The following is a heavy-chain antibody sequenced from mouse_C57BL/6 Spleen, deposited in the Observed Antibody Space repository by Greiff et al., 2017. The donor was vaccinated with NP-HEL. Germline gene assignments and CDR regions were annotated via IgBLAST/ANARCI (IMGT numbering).Heavy chain of an antibody. CDR3: ARLSDGYYVWCAY. J-gene: IGHJ3*01. CDR1: GYTFTSYW. D-gene: IGHD2-3*01. CDR2: IHPNSGST. Sequence: VQLQQSGAELVKPGASVKLSCKASGYTFTSYWMHWVKQRPGQGLEWIGMIHPNSGSTNYNEKFKSKATLTVDKSSSTAYMQLSSLTSEDSAVYYCARLSDGYYVWCAYWGQGTLVTVSA. V-gene: IGHV1-64*01.